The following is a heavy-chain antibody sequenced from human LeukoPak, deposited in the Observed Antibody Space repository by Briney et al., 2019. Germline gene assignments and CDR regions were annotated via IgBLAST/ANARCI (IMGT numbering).Heavy chain of an antibody. V-gene: IGHV4-39*07. CDR2: INHSGST. D-gene: IGHD3-10*01. J-gene: IGHJ5*02. CDR3: ARGRRRGGNWFDP. CDR1: GGSISSNSYY. Sequence: PSETLSLTCTVSGGSISSNSYYWAWIRQPPGKGLEWIGEINHSGSTNYNPSLKSRVTISVDTSKNQFSLKLSSVTAADTAVYYCARGRRRGGNWFDPWGQGTLVTVSS.